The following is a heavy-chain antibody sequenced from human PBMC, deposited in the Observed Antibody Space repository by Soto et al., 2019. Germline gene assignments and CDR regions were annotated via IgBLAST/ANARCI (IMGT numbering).Heavy chain of an antibody. J-gene: IGHJ3*02. D-gene: IGHD3-22*01. CDR2: ISGSGGSA. Sequence: GGSLRLSCEASGFNFGGYAMNWGRQAPGKGLEWVSVISGSGGSAHNADSVKGRFTISRDNSKNILYLQMNSLRADDTALYYCAKDGPYYDSSGYFDALDIWGQGTMVTVSS. CDR1: GFNFGGYA. V-gene: IGHV3-23*01. CDR3: AKDGPYYDSSGYFDALDI.